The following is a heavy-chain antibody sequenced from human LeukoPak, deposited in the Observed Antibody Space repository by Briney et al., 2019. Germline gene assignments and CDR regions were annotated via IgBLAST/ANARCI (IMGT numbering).Heavy chain of an antibody. J-gene: IGHJ4*02. Sequence: SGGSLRLSCAASGFTFSSYAMHWVRQAPGKGLEWVAVISYDGSNKYYADSVKGRFTISRGNSKNTLYLQMNSLRAEDTAVYYCARDAYSSGWYDRGSDYWGQGTLVTVSS. V-gene: IGHV3-30-3*01. CDR2: ISYDGSNK. CDR1: GFTFSSYA. D-gene: IGHD6-19*01. CDR3: ARDAYSSGWYDRGSDY.